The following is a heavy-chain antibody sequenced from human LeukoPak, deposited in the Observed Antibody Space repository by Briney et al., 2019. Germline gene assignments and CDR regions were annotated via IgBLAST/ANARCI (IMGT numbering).Heavy chain of an antibody. D-gene: IGHD3-22*01. Sequence: VGSLRLSCAASGFTFSSYAMSWVRQAPGKGLEWVSAISGSGGSTYYADSVKGRFTISRDNSKNTLYLQMNSLRAEDTAVYYCAKRVSSGYHRYFDYWGQGTLVTVSS. CDR3: AKRVSSGYHRYFDY. V-gene: IGHV3-23*01. J-gene: IGHJ4*02. CDR2: ISGSGGST. CDR1: GFTFSSYA.